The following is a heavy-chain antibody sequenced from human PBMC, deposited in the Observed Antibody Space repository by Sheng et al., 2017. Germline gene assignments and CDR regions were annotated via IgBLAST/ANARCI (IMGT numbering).Heavy chain of an antibody. CDR1: GFTVSSNY. D-gene: IGHD2-2*01. CDR2: IYSGGST. Sequence: EVQLVESGGGLVQPGGSLRLSCAASGFTVSSNYMSWVRQAPGKGLEWVSVIYSGGSTYYADSVKGRFTISRDNSKNTLYLQMNSLRAEDTAVYYCATGGYQLLHYYYYYMDVWGKGTTVTVSS. CDR3: ATGGYQLLHYYYYYMDV. V-gene: IGHV3-66*02. J-gene: IGHJ6*03.